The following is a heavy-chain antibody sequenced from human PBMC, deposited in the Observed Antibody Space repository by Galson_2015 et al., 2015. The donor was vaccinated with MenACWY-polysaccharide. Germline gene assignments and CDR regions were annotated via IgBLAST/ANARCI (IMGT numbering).Heavy chain of an antibody. CDR2: INKDGRDK. J-gene: IGHJ4*02. V-gene: IGHV3-7*01. Sequence: SLRLSCAASGFIFSGHWMSWVRQAPGKGLEWVANINKDGRDKNYVDSVKGRFTISRDNAKNSLYLQMNSLRAEDTAVYYCTRRLVRGVIIRDFDSWGQGTLVTVSS. D-gene: IGHD3-10*01. CDR1: GFIFSGHW. CDR3: TRRLVRGVIIRDFDS.